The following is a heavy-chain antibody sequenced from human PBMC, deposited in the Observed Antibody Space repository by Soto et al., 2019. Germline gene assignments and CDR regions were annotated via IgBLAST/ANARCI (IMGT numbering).Heavy chain of an antibody. J-gene: IGHJ6*02. CDR3: ARGLPGNYDILTGFHTYYGMDV. Sequence: PSETLSLTCAVYGGSFSCYYWSWIRQPPGKGLEWIGEINHSGSTNYNPSLKSRVTISVDTSKNQFSLKLSSVTAADTAVYYCARGLPGNYDILTGFHTYYGMDVWGQGTTVTVSS. CDR2: INHSGST. CDR1: GGSFSCYY. D-gene: IGHD3-9*01. V-gene: IGHV4-34*01.